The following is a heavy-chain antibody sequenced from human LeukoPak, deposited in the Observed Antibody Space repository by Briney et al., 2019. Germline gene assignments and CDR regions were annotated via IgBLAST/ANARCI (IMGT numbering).Heavy chain of an antibody. CDR2: IIPIFGTA. J-gene: IGHJ4*02. D-gene: IGHD3-22*01. Sequence: GSSVKVSCKASGGTFSSYAISWVRQAPGQGLEWMGRIIPIFGTANYAQKFQGRVTITTDESTSTAYMELSSLRSEDTAVYYCAREDYDSSGYYYQYYFDYWGQGTLVTVSS. CDR1: GGTFSSYA. V-gene: IGHV1-69*05. CDR3: AREDYDSSGYYYQYYFDY.